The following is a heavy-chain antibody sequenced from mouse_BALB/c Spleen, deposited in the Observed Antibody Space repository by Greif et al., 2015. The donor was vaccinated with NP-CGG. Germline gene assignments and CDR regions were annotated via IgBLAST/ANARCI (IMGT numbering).Heavy chain of an antibody. CDR2: ISYSGST. V-gene: IGHV3-2*02. CDR1: GYSITSDYA. Sequence: VQLQQSGPGLVQPSQSLSLTCTVTGYSITSDYAWNWIRQFPGNKLEWMGYISYSGSTSYNPSLKSRISITRDTSKNQFFLQLNSVTTEDTATYYCARGAYYDYPAWFAYWGQGTLVTVSA. J-gene: IGHJ3*01. D-gene: IGHD2-4*01. CDR3: ARGAYYDYPAWFAY.